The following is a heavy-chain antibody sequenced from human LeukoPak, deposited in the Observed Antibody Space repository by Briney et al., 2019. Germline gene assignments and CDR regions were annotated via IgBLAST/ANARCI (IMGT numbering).Heavy chain of an antibody. CDR1: GGSISSYY. CDR2: IYYSGST. D-gene: IGHD2-2*01. Sequence: SETLSLTCTVSGGSISSYYWSWIRQPPGKGLEWIGYIYYSGSTNYNPSLKSRVTISVNTSKNQFSLNLSSVTAADTAVYYCARAGRGLGYCSSTSCPYYYYMDVWGKGTTVTVSS. V-gene: IGHV4-59*01. CDR3: ARAGRGLGYCSSTSCPYYYYMDV. J-gene: IGHJ6*03.